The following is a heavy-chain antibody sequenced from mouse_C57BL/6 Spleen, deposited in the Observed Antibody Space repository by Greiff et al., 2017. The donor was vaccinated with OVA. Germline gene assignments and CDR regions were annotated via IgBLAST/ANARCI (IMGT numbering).Heavy chain of an antibody. Sequence: VQLKESGAELVKPGASVKISCKASGYAFSSYWMNWVKQRPGKGLEWIGQIYPGDGDTNYNGKFKGKATLTADKSSSTAYMQLSSLTSEDSAVYFCARSGYGNYLDYWGQGTTLTVSS. V-gene: IGHV1-80*01. CDR2: IYPGDGDT. J-gene: IGHJ2*01. CDR3: ARSGYGNYLDY. D-gene: IGHD2-10*02. CDR1: GYAFSSYW.